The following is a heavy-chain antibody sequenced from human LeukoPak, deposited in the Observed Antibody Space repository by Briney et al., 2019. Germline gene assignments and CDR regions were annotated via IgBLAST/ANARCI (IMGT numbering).Heavy chain of an antibody. CDR2: IRYDGSNK. CDR1: GLTFSSYG. Sequence: PGGSLRLSCAASGLTFSSYGMHWVRQAPGKGLEWVAFIRYDGSNKYYADSVKGRFTISRDNSKNTLYLQMNSLRAEDTAVYYCAKDAGGYSSSWYKVSLRYFQHWGQGTLVTVSS. J-gene: IGHJ1*01. V-gene: IGHV3-30*02. D-gene: IGHD6-13*01. CDR3: AKDAGGYSSSWYKVSLRYFQH.